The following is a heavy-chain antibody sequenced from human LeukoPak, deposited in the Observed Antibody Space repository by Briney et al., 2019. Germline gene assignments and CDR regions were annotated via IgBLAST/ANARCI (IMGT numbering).Heavy chain of an antibody. Sequence: SVKVSCKASGGTFSSYAISWVRQAPGQGLEWMGGIIPIFGTANYAQKFQGRVTINADESTSTADMELSSLRSEDTAVYYCTDYGDYGYFQHGGQGTLVTVSS. V-gene: IGHV1-69*01. CDR1: GGTFSSYA. J-gene: IGHJ1*01. CDR2: IIPIFGTA. D-gene: IGHD4-17*01. CDR3: TDYGDYGYFQH.